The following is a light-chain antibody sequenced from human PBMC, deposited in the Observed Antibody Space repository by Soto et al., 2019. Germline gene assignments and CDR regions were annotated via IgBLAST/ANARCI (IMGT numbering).Light chain of an antibody. J-gene: IGLJ3*02. Sequence: QSVLTQPPLVSAAPGQKVTISCSGSSSNIGNNYVSWYQQLPGTASKLLIYDNNKRPSGIPDRFSGSKSGTSATLGITGLQTGDEADYYCGTWDSSLSAVVFGGGTQLTVL. CDR2: DNN. CDR1: SSNIGNNY. CDR3: GTWDSSLSAVV. V-gene: IGLV1-51*01.